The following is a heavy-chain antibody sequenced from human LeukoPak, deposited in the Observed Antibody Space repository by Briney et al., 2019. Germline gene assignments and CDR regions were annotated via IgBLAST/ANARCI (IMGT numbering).Heavy chain of an antibody. CDR1: GFSFSSYS. V-gene: IGHV3-21*01. CDR3: AREAYYYGSGSSEYYYYYMDV. Sequence: GGSLRLSCAASGFSFSSYSMNWVRQAPGKGLEWVSSISNSVTYMHYAGSVKGRFTISRDNAKNSLYLQMSSLRAEDTAVYYCAREAYYYGSGSSEYYYYYMDVWGKGTTVTISS. J-gene: IGHJ6*03. CDR2: ISNSVTYM. D-gene: IGHD3-10*01.